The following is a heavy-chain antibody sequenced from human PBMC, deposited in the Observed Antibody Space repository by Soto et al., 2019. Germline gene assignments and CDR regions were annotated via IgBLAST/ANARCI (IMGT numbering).Heavy chain of an antibody. V-gene: IGHV1-69*01. CDR3: ARGGDYYYGSGSSDDAFDI. Sequence: QVQLVQSGAEVKKPGSSVKVSCKASGGTFSSYAISWVRQAPGQGLEWMGGISPIFGTANYAQKFQGRVTITADESTSTAYMERSSLRSEDTAVYYCARGGDYYYGSGSSDDAFDIWGQGTMVTVSS. D-gene: IGHD3-10*01. CDR2: ISPIFGTA. CDR1: GGTFSSYA. J-gene: IGHJ3*02.